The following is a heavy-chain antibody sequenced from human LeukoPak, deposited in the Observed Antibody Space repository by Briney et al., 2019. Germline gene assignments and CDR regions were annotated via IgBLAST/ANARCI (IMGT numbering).Heavy chain of an antibody. CDR1: RFTFRDHF. J-gene: IGHJ4*02. V-gene: IGHV3-11*04. D-gene: IGHD4-17*01. Sequence: GGSLRLSCAASRFTFRDHFMSWVRQPPGKGLEYVSYISSSGSDTYYADSVKGGFTVSRDNAKISLFLQMNSLRAEDTAVYYCATAPTEDGDGSSPGYWGQGTLVTVSS. CDR3: ATAPTEDGDGSSPGY. CDR2: ISSSGSDT.